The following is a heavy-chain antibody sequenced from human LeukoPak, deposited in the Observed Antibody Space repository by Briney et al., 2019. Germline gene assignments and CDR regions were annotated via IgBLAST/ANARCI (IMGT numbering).Heavy chain of an antibody. CDR1: GFTFSSDG. Sequence: GGSLRLSCAASGFTFSSDGMSWVRQAPGKGLERVSAISGSGGSTYYADSVKGRFTISRDNSKNTLYLQMNSLRAEDTAVYYCAKGSVIDYFDYWGQGTLVTVSS. V-gene: IGHV3-23*01. CDR2: ISGSGGST. J-gene: IGHJ4*02. CDR3: AKGSVIDYFDY. D-gene: IGHD3-16*02.